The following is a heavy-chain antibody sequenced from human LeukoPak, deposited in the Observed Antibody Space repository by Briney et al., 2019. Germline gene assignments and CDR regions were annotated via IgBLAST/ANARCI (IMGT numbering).Heavy chain of an antibody. Sequence: ASVKVSCKASGYTFTGYYMHWVRQAPGQGLEWMGWINPNSGGTNYAQKFQGRVTMTRDTSISTAYMELSRLRSDDTAVYYCARGNYYDSSGCYPEAFDIWGQGAMVTVSS. CDR1: GYTFTGYY. D-gene: IGHD3-22*01. CDR3: ARGNYYDSSGCYPEAFDI. J-gene: IGHJ3*02. CDR2: INPNSGGT. V-gene: IGHV1-2*02.